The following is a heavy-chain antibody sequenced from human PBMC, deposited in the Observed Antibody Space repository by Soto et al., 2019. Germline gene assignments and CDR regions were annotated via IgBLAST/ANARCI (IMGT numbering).Heavy chain of an antibody. CDR1: GDSISSRGCY. V-gene: IGHV4-39*01. J-gene: IGHJ4*02. Sequence: QLPLQESGPGLVKPSETLSLTCSVSGDSISSRGCYWGWIRQPPGKGLEWIGSIYYSGSTSYNPSLKTRVTISEDTSKNQLSLKLGSVTAADTAVYYCARHALTASIDQLQPVDYWGQGTLVTVSS. CDR3: ARHALTASIDQLQPVDY. CDR2: IYYSGST. D-gene: IGHD2-2*01.